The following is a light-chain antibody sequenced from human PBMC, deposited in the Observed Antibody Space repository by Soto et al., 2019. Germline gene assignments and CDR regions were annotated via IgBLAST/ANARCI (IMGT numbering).Light chain of an antibody. V-gene: IGLV2-14*01. J-gene: IGLJ3*02. CDR1: SSDVGRYNY. CDR2: AGN. CDR3: SSYTGVTTALVV. Sequence: QSALTQPASVSGSPGQSITISCTGTSSDVGRYNYVSWYQHHPGKAPKLIIYAGNNRPSGVSDRFSGFKSANTASLTISGLQAEDEADYYCSSYTGVTTALVVFGGGTKLTVL.